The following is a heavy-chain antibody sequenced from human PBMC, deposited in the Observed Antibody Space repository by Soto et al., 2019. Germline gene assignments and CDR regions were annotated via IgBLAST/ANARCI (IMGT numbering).Heavy chain of an antibody. J-gene: IGHJ5*02. CDR2: IFYSGST. CDR1: GGSISSYY. Sequence: QVQLQESGPGLVEPSETLSLTCTVSGGSISSYYWSWIRQPPGKGLAGIGSIFYSGSTNYNPSLRSPVTISVDTSKSRFSRKRSSVTAADPAVYYCGSHRRGTNWFDPWGQGTLVTVSS. CDR3: GSHRRGTNWFDP. D-gene: IGHD1-1*01. V-gene: IGHV4-59*08.